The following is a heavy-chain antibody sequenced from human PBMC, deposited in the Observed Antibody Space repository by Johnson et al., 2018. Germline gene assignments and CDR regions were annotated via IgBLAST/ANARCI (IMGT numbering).Heavy chain of an antibody. D-gene: IGHD4-11*01. J-gene: IGHJ6*03. Sequence: EVQLVETGGGLVQPGRSLRLSCTASGFTFGDYAMSWFRQAPGKGLEWVGFIRSKAYGGTTEYAASVKGRFTISRDDSKSIAYLQMNSLKTEDTAVYYCTRDDYSNYVIYYYMDVWGKGTTVTVSS. V-gene: IGHV3-49*03. CDR2: IRSKAYGGTT. CDR1: GFTFGDYA. CDR3: TRDDYSNYVIYYYMDV.